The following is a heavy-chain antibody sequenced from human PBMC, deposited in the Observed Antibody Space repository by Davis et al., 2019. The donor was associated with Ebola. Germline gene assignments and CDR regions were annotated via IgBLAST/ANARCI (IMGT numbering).Heavy chain of an antibody. CDR1: GGSISSYY. CDR2: KHYSGSA. V-gene: IGHV4-59*12. D-gene: IGHD3-16*02. CDR3: ARSLMITFGGVIVRSWYFDL. J-gene: IGHJ2*01. Sequence: MPSETLSLTCTVSGGSISSYYWSWIRQPPGKGLEWIGYKHYSGSANYNPSLKSRVTISVDTSKNQFSLKLSSVTAADTAVYYCARSLMITFGGVIVRSWYFDLWGRGTLVTVSS.